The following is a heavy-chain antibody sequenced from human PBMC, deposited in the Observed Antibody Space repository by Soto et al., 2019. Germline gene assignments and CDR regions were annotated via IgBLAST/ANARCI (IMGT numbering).Heavy chain of an antibody. V-gene: IGHV3-15*01. CDR1: GITFSDAW. Sequence: GGSLRLSCAASGITFSDAWMTWVRQVPGKGLEWVGRVKSITDAGTTTYAAPVKGRFSILRDDSKSTLFLQMNSLKIEDTAVYFCTTGRNNFGLDSWGQGTLVTVSS. J-gene: IGHJ4*02. CDR3: TTGRNNFGLDS. CDR2: VKSITDAGTT. D-gene: IGHD1-20*01.